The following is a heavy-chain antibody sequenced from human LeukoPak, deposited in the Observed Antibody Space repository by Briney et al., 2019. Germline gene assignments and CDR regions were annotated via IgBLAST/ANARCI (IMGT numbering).Heavy chain of an antibody. CDR1: GFTFNKAW. V-gene: IGHV3-15*01. Sequence: PGGSLRLSCAASGFTFNKAWMSWVRQAPGKGLEWVGRIKSNTDGGTIDYAAPVKGRFTISRDDSKNTLYLQMNSLKTEDTAVYYCTTDQAAAEIHMDIDYWGQGTLVTVSS. CDR3: TTDQAAAEIHMDIDY. J-gene: IGHJ4*02. CDR2: IKSNTDGGTI. D-gene: IGHD3/OR15-3a*01.